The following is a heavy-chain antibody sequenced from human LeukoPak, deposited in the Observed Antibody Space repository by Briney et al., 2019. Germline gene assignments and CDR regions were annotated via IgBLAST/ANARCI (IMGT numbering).Heavy chain of an antibody. CDR1: GGSFSGYY. D-gene: IGHD6-19*01. Sequence: SETLSLTCAVYGGSFSGYYWSWIRQPPGKGPEWIGEINHSGSTNYNPSLKSRVTISVDTSKNQFSLKLSSVTAADTAVYYCARGRRIAVAGTRNYFDYWGQGTLVTVSS. V-gene: IGHV4-34*01. J-gene: IGHJ4*02. CDR3: ARGRRIAVAGTRNYFDY. CDR2: INHSGST.